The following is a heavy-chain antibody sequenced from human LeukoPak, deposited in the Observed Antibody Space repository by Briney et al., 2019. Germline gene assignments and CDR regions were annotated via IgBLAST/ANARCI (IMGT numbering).Heavy chain of an antibody. CDR1: GGSFSGYY. CDR3: ARGSGGAAAGTYYYYFYYMDV. J-gene: IGHJ6*03. Sequence: SETLSLTCAVYGGSFSGYYWSWIRQPPGKGLEWIGEINHSGSTNYNPSLKSRVTISVDTSKNQFSLNLSSVTAADTAVYYCARGSGGAAAGTYYYYFYYMDVWGKGTTVTVSS. CDR2: INHSGST. D-gene: IGHD6-13*01. V-gene: IGHV4-34*01.